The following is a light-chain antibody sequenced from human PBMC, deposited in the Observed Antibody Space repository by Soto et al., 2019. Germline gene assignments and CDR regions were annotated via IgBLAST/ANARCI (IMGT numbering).Light chain of an antibody. J-gene: IGLJ3*02. CDR3: QSYDSSVSGWV. CDR1: SSNIGAGYD. V-gene: IGLV1-40*01. CDR2: GNS. Sequence: QSVLTQPPSVSGAPGQRGTISCTGSSSNIGAGYDVHWYQQLPGTAPKLLIYGNSNRPSRVPDRFSGSKSGTSASLAITGLQAEDEADYYCQSYDSSVSGWVFGGGTKLTVL.